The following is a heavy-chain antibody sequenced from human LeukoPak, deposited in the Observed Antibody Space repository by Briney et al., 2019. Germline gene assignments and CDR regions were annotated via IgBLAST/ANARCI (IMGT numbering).Heavy chain of an antibody. D-gene: IGHD3-10*01. J-gene: IGHJ6*02. CDR2: IYYSGST. V-gene: IGHV4-61*08. Sequence: SETLSLTCTVSGGSINSGDYYWGWLRQPPGKGLEWIGYIYYSGSTNYNPSLKSRVTISVDTSKNQFSLKLSSVTAADTAVYYCARGVGTMVRGVNNPCGMDVWGQGTTVTVSS. CDR3: ARGVGTMVRGVNNPCGMDV. CDR1: GGSINSGDYY.